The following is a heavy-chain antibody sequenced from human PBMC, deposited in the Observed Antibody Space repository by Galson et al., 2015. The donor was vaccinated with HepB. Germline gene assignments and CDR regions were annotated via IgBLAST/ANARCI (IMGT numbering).Heavy chain of an antibody. CDR1: GFTVSSNY. CDR3: ATSTFSDAFDI. V-gene: IGHV3-66*01. CDR2: IYSGGST. Sequence: SLRLSCAASGFTVSSNYMSWVRQAPGKGLEWVSVIYSGGSTYYADSVKGRFTISRDNSKNTLYLQMNSLRAEDTAVYYCATSTFSDAFDIWGQGTMVTVSS. J-gene: IGHJ3*02. D-gene: IGHD2/OR15-2a*01.